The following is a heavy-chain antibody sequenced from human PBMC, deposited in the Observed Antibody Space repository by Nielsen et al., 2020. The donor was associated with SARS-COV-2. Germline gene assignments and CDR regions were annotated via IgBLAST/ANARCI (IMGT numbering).Heavy chain of an antibody. D-gene: IGHD2-2*03. Sequence: GESLKISCAASGFTFSDSYMSWIRQAPGKGLEWISYISSSSSYTNYADSLKGRFTISRDNAKNSLYLQMKSLRASPTAVYYCATSGYFPFGLFSSPSSFQYWGQGTLFTVSS. CDR3: ATSGYFPFGLFSSPSSFQY. V-gene: IGHV3-11*03. CDR2: ISSSSSYT. CDR1: GFTFSDSY. J-gene: IGHJ1*01.